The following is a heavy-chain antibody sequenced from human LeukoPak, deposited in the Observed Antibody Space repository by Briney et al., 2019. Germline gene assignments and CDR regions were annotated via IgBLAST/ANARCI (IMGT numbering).Heavy chain of an antibody. CDR3: TTVAPPYYYFDY. CDR2: IIPIFGTA. Sequence: ASVKVSCKASGGTFSSYAISWVRQAPGQGLEWMGGIIPIFGTANYAQKFQGRVTMTTDTSTSTAYMELRSLRSDDTAVYYCTTVAPPYYYFDYWGQGTLVTVSS. D-gene: IGHD3-10*01. J-gene: IGHJ4*02. V-gene: IGHV1-69*05. CDR1: GGTFSSYA.